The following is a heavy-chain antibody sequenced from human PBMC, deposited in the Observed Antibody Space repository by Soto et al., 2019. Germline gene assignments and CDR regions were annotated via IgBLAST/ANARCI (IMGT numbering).Heavy chain of an antibody. CDR2: ISGSGGST. CDR1: GFTFSSYA. J-gene: IGHJ4*02. CDR3: AKGTIFGVAGAADY. Sequence: GGSLRLSCAASGFTFSSYAMSWVRQAPGKGLEWVSGISGSGGSTYYADFVKGRFTISRDNSRDTLYLQMNSLRVDDTAVYYCAKGTIFGVAGAADYWGQGTLVTVSS. V-gene: IGHV3-23*01. D-gene: IGHD3-3*01.